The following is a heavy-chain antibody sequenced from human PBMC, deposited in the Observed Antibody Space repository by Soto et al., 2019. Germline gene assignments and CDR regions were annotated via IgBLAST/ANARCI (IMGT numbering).Heavy chain of an antibody. CDR3: AGDRSRFIAVAAILPGWFAP. J-gene: IGHJ5*02. Sequence: QVQLVQSGAEVKKPGASVKVSCKASGYTFTSYAMHWVRQAPGQRREWMGWINAGNGNTKYSQKFQGRVTITRDTSGSTAYMELSSLRSEDTAVYYCAGDRSRFIAVAAILPGWFAPWGQGTLVTVSS. V-gene: IGHV1-3*01. CDR1: GYTFTSYA. CDR2: INAGNGNT. D-gene: IGHD6-19*01.